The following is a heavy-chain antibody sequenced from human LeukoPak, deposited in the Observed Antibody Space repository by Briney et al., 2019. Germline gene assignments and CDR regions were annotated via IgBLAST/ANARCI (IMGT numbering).Heavy chain of an antibody. CDR2: FCFVETTI. CDR3: ARGAEFWDAQPDYYNGVDV. CDR1: GLTFSIYG. V-gene: IGHV3-33*01. J-gene: IGHJ6*02. D-gene: IGHD3-3*01. Sequence: GGSLRLSCAASGLTFSIYGMHWVRNAPGKGLEGVAVFCFVETTIINGDSVKGRFTISRDNSKNTVSLQMNSLRAEDTALYYCARGAEFWDAQPDYYNGVDVWGQGTTVTVSS.